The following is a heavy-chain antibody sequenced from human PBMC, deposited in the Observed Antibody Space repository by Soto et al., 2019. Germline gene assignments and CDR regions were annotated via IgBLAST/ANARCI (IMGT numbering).Heavy chain of an antibody. CDR3: ARAYGSYALGY. V-gene: IGHV4-59*01. CDR2: IYYSGST. Sequence: SETLSLTCTVPGGSISSYYWSWIRQPPGKGLEWIGYIYYSGSTNYNPSLKSRVTISVDTSKNQFSLKLSSVTAGDTAVYYCARAYGSYALGYWGQGTLVTVSS. D-gene: IGHD1-26*01. CDR1: GGSISSYY. J-gene: IGHJ4*02.